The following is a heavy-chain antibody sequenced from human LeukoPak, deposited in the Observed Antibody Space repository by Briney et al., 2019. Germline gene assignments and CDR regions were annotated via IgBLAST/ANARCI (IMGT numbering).Heavy chain of an antibody. CDR2: LNWNGGST. CDR3: ARGYCSGGSCWYFDN. CDR1: GFTFDDYG. Sequence: PGGTLRLSCAASGFTFDDYGMSWVRQAPGKWLEWVAGLNWNGGSTGYSDSVKGRFTISIDSAKNSLYLQMNSLRAEDTALYYCARGYCSGGSCWYFDNWGQGTPVTVSP. J-gene: IGHJ4*02. D-gene: IGHD2-15*01. V-gene: IGHV3-20*04.